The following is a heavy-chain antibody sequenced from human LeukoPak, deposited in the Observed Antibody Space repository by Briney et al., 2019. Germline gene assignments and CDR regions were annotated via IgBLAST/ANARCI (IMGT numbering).Heavy chain of an antibody. CDR3: ASQSDSSYGRYYYYYYMDV. D-gene: IGHD5-18*01. V-gene: IGHV3-7*01. Sequence: PGGSLRLSCAASGFTFSSYWMSWVRQAPGKGLEWVANIKQDGSEKYYVDSVKGRFTISRDNAKNSLYLQMNSLRAEDTAVYYCASQSDSSYGRYYYYYYMDVWGKGTTVTISS. CDR1: GFTFSSYW. J-gene: IGHJ6*03. CDR2: IKQDGSEK.